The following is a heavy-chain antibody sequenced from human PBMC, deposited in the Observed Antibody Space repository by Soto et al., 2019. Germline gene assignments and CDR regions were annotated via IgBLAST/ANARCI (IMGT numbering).Heavy chain of an antibody. J-gene: IGHJ3*02. V-gene: IGHV1-69*13. CDR1: GGTFSSYA. CDR2: IIPIFGTA. D-gene: IGHD1-7*01. Sequence: GASVKVSCKASGGTFSSYAISWVRQAPGQGLEWMGGIIPIFGTANYAQKFQGRVTITADESTSTAYMELSGLRSEDTAVYYCAREAVNWNLAFAAFDIWGQGTMVTVSS. CDR3: AREAVNWNLAFAAFDI.